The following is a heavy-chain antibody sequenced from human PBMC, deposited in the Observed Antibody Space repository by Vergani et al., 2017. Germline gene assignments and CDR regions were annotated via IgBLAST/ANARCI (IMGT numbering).Heavy chain of an antibody. J-gene: IGHJ4*02. D-gene: IGHD3-10*01. V-gene: IGHV2-5*01. CDR1: GFSLSTSGVG. CDR3: DYPAILWFGGLFSGY. CDR2: IYWNDDK. Sequence: QITLKESGPTLVKPTQTLTLTCTFSGFSLSTSGVGVGWIRQPPGKALEWLALIYWNDDKRYSPSLKSRLTITKDTSKNQMVLTMTNMDPVDTATYYCDYPAILWFGGLFSGYWGQGTLVTVSS.